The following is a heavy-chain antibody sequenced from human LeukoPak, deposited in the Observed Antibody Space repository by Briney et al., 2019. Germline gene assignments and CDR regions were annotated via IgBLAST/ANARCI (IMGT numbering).Heavy chain of an antibody. Sequence: PGGSLRLSCAASGFTFSSYAMSWVRQAPGKGLEWVSAISGSGGSTYYADSVKGRFTISRGNSKNTLYLQMNSLRAEDTAVYYCAKDSVVTGYSSSVFDPWGQGTLVTVSS. D-gene: IGHD6-13*01. CDR1: GFTFSSYA. CDR3: AKDSVVTGYSSSVFDP. V-gene: IGHV3-23*01. CDR2: ISGSGGST. J-gene: IGHJ5*02.